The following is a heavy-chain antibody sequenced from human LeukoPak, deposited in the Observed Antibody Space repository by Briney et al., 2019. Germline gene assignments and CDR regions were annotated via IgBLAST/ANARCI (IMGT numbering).Heavy chain of an antibody. V-gene: IGHV3-53*01. CDR1: GFTVSSNY. CDR2: IYSGGST. J-gene: IGHJ4*02. CDR3: AREGWYSPKEDGDPIDY. Sequence: GGSLRLSCAASGFTVSSNYMSWVRQAPGKGLEWVSVIYSGGSTYYADSVKGRFTISRDNSKNTLYLQMNSLRAEDTAVYYCAREGWYSPKEDGDPIDYWGQGTLVTVSS. D-gene: IGHD2-15*01.